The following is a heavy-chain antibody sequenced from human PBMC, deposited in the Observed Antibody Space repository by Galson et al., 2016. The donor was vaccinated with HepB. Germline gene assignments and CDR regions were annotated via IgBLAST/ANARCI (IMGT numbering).Heavy chain of an antibody. CDR3: VKVMTTMDPYGMDV. V-gene: IGHV3-64D*06. Sequence: SLRLSCAASGFTFSSYAMHWVRQAPGKGLEYVSGISRNVGREYNADSRFTISRDNSKNMLYLQMSSLRPEDTAVYYCVKVMTTMDPYGMDVWGQGTTVTVSS. D-gene: IGHD5-18*01. CDR2: ISRNVGRE. J-gene: IGHJ6*02. CDR1: GFTFSSYA.